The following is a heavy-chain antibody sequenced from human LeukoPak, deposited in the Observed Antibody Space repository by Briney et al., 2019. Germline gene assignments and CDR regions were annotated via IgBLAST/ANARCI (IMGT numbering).Heavy chain of an antibody. CDR1: GFTFSTYS. Sequence: GGSLRLSCAASGFTFSTYSMTWVRQAPGKGLEWVSYISSSSSSIYYADSVKSLYTISRNNTKKLLHLKMNSLRAEETAVYYCATVGSTGWYYFDYWGQGTLVTVSS. D-gene: IGHD6-19*01. CDR2: ISSSSSSI. J-gene: IGHJ4*02. CDR3: ATVGSTGWYYFDY. V-gene: IGHV3-48*01.